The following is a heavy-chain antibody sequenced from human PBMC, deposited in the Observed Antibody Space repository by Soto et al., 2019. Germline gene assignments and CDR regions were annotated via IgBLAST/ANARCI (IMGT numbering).Heavy chain of an antibody. J-gene: IGHJ6*02. D-gene: IGHD3-16*01. CDR1: GFTFTNYA. CDR2: ISGFGDIT. V-gene: IGHV3-23*01. Sequence: SLRLSCAASGFTFTNYAMSWVRQAPGKGLEWVSLISGFGDITYYADSVKGRFTISRDNSKNTLYLQMNRLRAEDTAVYYCAKDLSLGGDYYYGMDVWGQGTTVTVSS. CDR3: AKDLSLGGDYYYGMDV.